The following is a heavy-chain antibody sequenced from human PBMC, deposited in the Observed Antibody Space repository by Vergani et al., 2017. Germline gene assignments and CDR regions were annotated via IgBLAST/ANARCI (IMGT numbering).Heavy chain of an antibody. Sequence: EVQLVESGGGLVQPGGSLRLSCAASGFTFSTYDMHWVRQATGKGLEWVSAIGTAGDTYYPGSVKGRFTISRENAKNSLYRQMNGLRAGDTAVYYCARRDSSSPAFDYWGQGTLVTVSS. CDR3: ARRDSSSPAFDY. CDR2: IGTAGDT. J-gene: IGHJ4*02. CDR1: GFTFSTYD. V-gene: IGHV3-13*01. D-gene: IGHD6-6*01.